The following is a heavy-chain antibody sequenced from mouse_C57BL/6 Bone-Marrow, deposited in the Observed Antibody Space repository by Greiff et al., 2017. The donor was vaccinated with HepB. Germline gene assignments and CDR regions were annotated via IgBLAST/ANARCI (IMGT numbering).Heavy chain of an antibody. CDR3: ARQAYYGNWFAY. J-gene: IGHJ3*01. CDR1: GFTFSDYG. CDR2: ISNLAYSI. D-gene: IGHD2-10*01. Sequence: EVKLVESGGGLVQPGGSLKLSCAASGFTFSDYGMAWVRQAPRKGPEWVAFISNLAYSIYYADTVTGRFTISGENAKNTLYLEMSSLRSEDTAMYYCARQAYYGNWFAYWGQGTLVTVSA. V-gene: IGHV5-15*01.